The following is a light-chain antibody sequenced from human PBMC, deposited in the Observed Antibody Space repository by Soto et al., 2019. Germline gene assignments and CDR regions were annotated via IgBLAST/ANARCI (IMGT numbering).Light chain of an antibody. J-gene: IGLJ1*01. V-gene: IGLV4-69*01. CDR3: QTWGTGIQV. Sequence: QLVLTQSPSASASLGASVKLTCTLSSGHSSYAIAWHQQQPEKSPRYLMKLNSDGSHSKGDGIPDRFSGSSSGAERYLTISSLQSEDEADYYCQTWGTGIQVFGTGTKLTVL. CDR1: SGHSSYA. CDR2: LNSDGSH.